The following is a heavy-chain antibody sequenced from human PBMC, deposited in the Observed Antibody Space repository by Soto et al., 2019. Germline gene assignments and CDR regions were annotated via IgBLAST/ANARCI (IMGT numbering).Heavy chain of an antibody. J-gene: IGHJ4*02. CDR2: IYYSGST. CDR1: GGSISSYY. V-gene: IGHV4-59*01. CDR3: ARDMSGYPDY. D-gene: IGHD3-3*01. Sequence: SETLSLTCTVSGGSISSYYWSWIRQPPGKGLEWIGYIYYSGSTNYNPSLKSRVTISVDTSKNQFSLKLSSVTAVDTVVYYCARDMSGYPDYWGQGTLVTVSS.